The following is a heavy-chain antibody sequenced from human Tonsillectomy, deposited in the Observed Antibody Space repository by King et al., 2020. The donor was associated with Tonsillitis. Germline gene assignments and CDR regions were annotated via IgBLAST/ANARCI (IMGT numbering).Heavy chain of an antibody. CDR1: GFTFRDYA. CDR2: ISYNGRDK. CDR3: AREIREYYAGV. J-gene: IGHJ6*02. V-gene: IGHV3-30*04. Sequence: VQLVESGGGVVQPGRSLRLSCAASGFTFRDYAMHWVRQAPGKGLEWVALISYNGRDKYYADSVKGRFTISRDNSVRTLSLQMNSLRVEDTAVYYCAREIREYYAGVWGQGAPVTVSS. D-gene: IGHD4-23*01.